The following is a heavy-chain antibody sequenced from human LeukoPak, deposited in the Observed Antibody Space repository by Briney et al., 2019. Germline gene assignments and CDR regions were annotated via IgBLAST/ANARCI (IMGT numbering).Heavy chain of an antibody. CDR1: GFTFSSYS. D-gene: IGHD6-19*01. CDR3: ARRSGIAVAGAFDY. V-gene: IGHV3-21*01. J-gene: IGHJ4*02. CDR2: ISSSSSHI. Sequence: GGSLRLSCAASGFTFSSYSMNWVRQAPGKGLEWVSSISSSSSHIYYADSVKGRFTISRDNAKNSLYLQMNSLRAEDTAVYSCARRSGIAVAGAFDYWGQGTLVTVSS.